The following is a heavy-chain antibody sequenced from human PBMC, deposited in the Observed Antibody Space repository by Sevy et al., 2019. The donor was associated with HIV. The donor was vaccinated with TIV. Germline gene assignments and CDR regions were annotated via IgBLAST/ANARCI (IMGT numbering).Heavy chain of an antibody. V-gene: IGHV4-59*01. CDR3: ARSLWGHREWYFDY. CDR1: GGSISSYY. J-gene: IGHJ4*02. CDR2: IYYSGST. D-gene: IGHD3-16*01. Sequence: SETLSLTCTVSGGSISSYYWSWIRQLPGKGLEWIGYIYYSGSTNYNPSLKSRVTISVDTSKNQFSLKLSSVTAADTAVYYCARSLWGHREWYFDYWGQGTLVTVSS.